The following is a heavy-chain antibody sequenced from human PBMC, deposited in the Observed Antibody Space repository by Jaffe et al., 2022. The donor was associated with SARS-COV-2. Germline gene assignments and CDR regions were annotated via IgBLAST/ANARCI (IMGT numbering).Heavy chain of an antibody. J-gene: IGHJ4*02. Sequence: EVQLVESGGGLVQPGGSQRLSCAASGFTVSSTYMNWVRQAPGKGLEWVSVIYSGGTTYYADSVKGRFTISRDNSKNTLYLQMNSLRGEDTAVYYCATSSIRIAVPGTLDYWGQGTLVTVSS. V-gene: IGHV3-66*02. CDR3: ATSSIRIAVPGTLDY. D-gene: IGHD6-19*01. CDR1: GFTVSSTY. CDR2: IYSGGTT.